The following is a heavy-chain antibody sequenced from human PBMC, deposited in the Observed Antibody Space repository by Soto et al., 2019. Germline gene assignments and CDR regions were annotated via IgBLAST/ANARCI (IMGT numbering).Heavy chain of an antibody. CDR3: ARATVTKNSYYYYYMDV. D-gene: IGHD4-17*01. CDR2: IIPILGIA. V-gene: IGHV1-69*02. Sequence: SVKVSCKASGGTFSSYTISWVRQAPGQGLEWMGRIIPILGIANYAQKFQGRVTITADKSTSTAYMELSSLKSEDTAVYYCARATVTKNSYYYYYMDVWGKGTTVTVSS. CDR1: GGTFSSYT. J-gene: IGHJ6*03.